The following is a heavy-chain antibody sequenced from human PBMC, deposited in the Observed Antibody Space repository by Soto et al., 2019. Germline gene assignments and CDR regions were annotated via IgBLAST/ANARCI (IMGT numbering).Heavy chain of an antibody. D-gene: IGHD3-22*01. CDR2: IYYSGST. CDR3: ASTYYYDSSGPDPFDY. Sequence: SETLSLTCTVSGGSISSYYWSWIRQPPGKGLEWIGYIYYSGSTNYNPSLKSRVTISVDTSKNQFSLKLSSVTAADTAVYYCASTYYYDSSGPDPFDYWGQGTLVTVSS. CDR1: GGSISSYY. J-gene: IGHJ4*02. V-gene: IGHV4-59*08.